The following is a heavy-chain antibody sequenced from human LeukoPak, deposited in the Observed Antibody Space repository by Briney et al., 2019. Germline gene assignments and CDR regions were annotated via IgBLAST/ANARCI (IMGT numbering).Heavy chain of an antibody. D-gene: IGHD1-20*01. J-gene: IGHJ6*03. V-gene: IGHV1-69*05. CDR3: ASGLSGTLRHMDV. Sequence: ASVKVSCKASGGTFSNSGFTWVRQAPGQGLEWMGGIIPMVGITYNAQKFQGRVTITTDESTSTAYMEVSSLSSEDTAVYYCASGLSGTLRHMDVWGKGTMVTVSS. CDR2: IIPMVGIT. CDR1: GGTFSNSG.